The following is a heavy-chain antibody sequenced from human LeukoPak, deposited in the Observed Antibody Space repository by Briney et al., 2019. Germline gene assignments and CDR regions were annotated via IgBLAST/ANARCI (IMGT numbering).Heavy chain of an antibody. J-gene: IGHJ4*02. D-gene: IGHD1-26*01. Sequence: ASVKVSCKASGYTFTSYAMHWVRQAPGQRLEWMGWINAGNGNTKYSQKFQGRVTITRDTSASTAYMELSSLRSEDTAVYYCARGVAWEPSGDYWGQGTLDTVSS. CDR1: GYTFTSYA. CDR2: INAGNGNT. CDR3: ARGVAWEPSGDY. V-gene: IGHV1-3*01.